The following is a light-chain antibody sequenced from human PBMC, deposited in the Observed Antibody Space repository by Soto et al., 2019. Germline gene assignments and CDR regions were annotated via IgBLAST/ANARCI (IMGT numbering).Light chain of an antibody. CDR3: QQYNSHDDIA. Sequence: DIQITQSPSTLSASVGDRVTITCRASQSITSWLAWYQQKPGKAPNLLIYDASSLQSGVPSRFSGSGSGTEFTLTNSSLQPDDSATYYCQQYNSHDDIAFGRGTKVEIK. V-gene: IGKV1-5*01. CDR1: QSITSW. CDR2: DAS. J-gene: IGKJ4*01.